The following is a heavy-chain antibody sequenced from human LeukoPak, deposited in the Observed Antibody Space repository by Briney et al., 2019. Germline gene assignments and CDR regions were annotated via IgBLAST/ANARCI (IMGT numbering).Heavy chain of an antibody. D-gene: IGHD4-17*01. Sequence: PSEALSLTCTVSGGSISSSSYYWGWIRQPPGKGLEWIGSIYYSGSTLYNPSLTSRVTISVDTSKNQFSLKLSSVTAADTAVYYCARRPPGDYGENWFDPWGQGTLVTVSS. V-gene: IGHV4-39*01. CDR2: IYYSGST. CDR3: ARRPPGDYGENWFDP. CDR1: GGSISSSSYY. J-gene: IGHJ5*02.